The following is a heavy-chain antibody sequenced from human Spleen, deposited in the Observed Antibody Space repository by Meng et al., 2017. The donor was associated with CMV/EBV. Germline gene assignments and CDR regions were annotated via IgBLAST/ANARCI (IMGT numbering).Heavy chain of an antibody. J-gene: IGHJ4*02. CDR2: IYHSGYT. D-gene: IGHD4-23*01. CDR1: GASIRTTDW. CDR3: ARVNDYGGNCFDY. V-gene: IGHV4-4*02. Sequence: VSGASIRTTDWWSWVRQSPGKGLEWIGEIYHSGYTNYNPSLKSRVTISVDNSKHQFSLKMTSVTAADTAVYYCARVNDYGGNCFDYWGLGTLVTVSS.